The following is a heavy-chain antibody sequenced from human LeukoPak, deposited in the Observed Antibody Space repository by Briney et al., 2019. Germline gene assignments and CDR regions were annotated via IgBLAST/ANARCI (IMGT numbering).Heavy chain of an antibody. J-gene: IGHJ4*02. CDR1: GLTFSSYW. CDR2: IKGDGSST. D-gene: IGHD5-12*01. CDR3: AGWGDSGYDQS. V-gene: IGHV3-74*01. Sequence: GGSLRLSCAGSGLTFSSYWMHWVRQAPGKGLVWVSRIKGDGSSTSYADSVKGRFTISRDNTKNTLYLQMNSLRAEDTAVYYCAGWGDSGYDQSWGQGTLVTVSS.